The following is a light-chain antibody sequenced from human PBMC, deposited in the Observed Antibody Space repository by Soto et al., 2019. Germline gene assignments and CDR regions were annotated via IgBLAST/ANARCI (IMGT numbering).Light chain of an antibody. CDR2: GAS. Sequence: EIVMTQSPATLSVSPGERATLSCRASQSVSSNLAWYQQKPGQAPRLLIYGASTRATGIPARFSGCESGTEFTLTISNLQSEDFAVYYCQQYNNWPVTFGQGTKLEIK. CDR3: QQYNNWPVT. V-gene: IGKV3-15*01. CDR1: QSVSSN. J-gene: IGKJ2*01.